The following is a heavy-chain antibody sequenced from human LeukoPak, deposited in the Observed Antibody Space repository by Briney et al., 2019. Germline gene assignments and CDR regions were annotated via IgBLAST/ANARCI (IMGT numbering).Heavy chain of an antibody. V-gene: IGHV3-74*01. D-gene: IGHD3-16*01. CDR2: INSAGNTT. CDR3: ARGMRGSSAFDY. Sequence: AGGSLRLSCAASGLTFTRYWMHWVRQAPGKGLVWVSRINSAGNTTDYAESVKGRFSISRDNSKNTLSLQMNNLRVEDTAVYYCARGMRGSSAFDYWGQGTLVTVSS. CDR1: GLTFTRYW. J-gene: IGHJ4*02.